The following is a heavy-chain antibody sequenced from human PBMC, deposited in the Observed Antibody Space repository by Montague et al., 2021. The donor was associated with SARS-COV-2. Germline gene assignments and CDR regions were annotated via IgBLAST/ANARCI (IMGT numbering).Heavy chain of an antibody. J-gene: IGHJ4*02. V-gene: IGHV3-53*01. CDR2: IYSSGRT. CDR3: ARDFGESRDH. Sequence: SLRLSCAAPGFTVSSNYMSWVRQAPGKGLEWVSLIYSSGRTSYADSVKGRFTMSRDNSKNTLYLQMNSLRAEDTAVYYCARDFGESRDHWGQGILVTVSS. CDR1: GFTVSSNY. D-gene: IGHD3-10*01.